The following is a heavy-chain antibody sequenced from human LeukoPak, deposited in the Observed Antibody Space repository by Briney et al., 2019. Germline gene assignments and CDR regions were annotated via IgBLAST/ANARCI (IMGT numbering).Heavy chain of an antibody. CDR3: AREGASVTNFDY. CDR2: IHHSGST. V-gene: IGHV4-38-2*02. D-gene: IGHD1-26*01. Sequence: KPSETLSLTCTVSGYFISSGYYWGWIRQPPGKGLQWIGSIHHSGSTYYNPSLKSRVTISVDTSKNQFSLKLNSVSAADTAVYFCAREGASVTNFDYWGQGTLVTVSS. J-gene: IGHJ4*02. CDR1: GYFISSGYY.